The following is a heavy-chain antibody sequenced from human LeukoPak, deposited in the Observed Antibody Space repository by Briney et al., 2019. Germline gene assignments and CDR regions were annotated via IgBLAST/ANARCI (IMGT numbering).Heavy chain of an antibody. CDR2: INHSGST. D-gene: IGHD3-22*01. CDR3: ASYYDSSVDDAFDI. CDR1: GGSFSGYY. V-gene: IGHV4-34*01. Sequence: SETLSLTCAVYGGSFSGYYWSWIRQPPGKGLEWIGEINHSGSTNYNPSLKSRVTISVDTSKSQFSLKLSSVTAADTAVYYCASYYDSSVDDAFDIWGQGTMVTVSS. J-gene: IGHJ3*02.